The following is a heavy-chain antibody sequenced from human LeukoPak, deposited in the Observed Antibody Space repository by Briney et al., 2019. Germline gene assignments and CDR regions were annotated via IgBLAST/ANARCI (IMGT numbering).Heavy chain of an antibody. CDR2: INHSGSI. J-gene: IGHJ6*03. CDR3: ARGRVGPTRVPEYYYYMDV. CDR1: GGSFSGYY. V-gene: IGHV4-34*01. Sequence: KTSETLSLTCAVYGGSFSGYYWSWIRQPPGKGLEWIGEINHSGSINYNPSLKSRVTISVDTSKNQFSLKLSSVTAADTAVYYCARGRVGPTRVPEYYYYMDVWGKGTTVTVSS. D-gene: IGHD4-11*01.